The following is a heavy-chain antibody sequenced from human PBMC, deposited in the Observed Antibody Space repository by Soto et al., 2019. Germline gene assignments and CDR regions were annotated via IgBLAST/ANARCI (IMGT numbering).Heavy chain of an antibody. V-gene: IGHV5-51*01. CDR3: ARPGDLQENQGDWNDAFDI. CDR2: IYPGDSDT. CDR1: GYSFTSYW. Sequence: PGESLKISCKGSGYSFTSYWMGWVRQMPGKGLEWMGIIYPGDSDTRYSPSFQGQVTISADKSISTAYLQWSSLKASDTAMYYCARPGDLQENQGDWNDAFDIWGQGTMVTVSS. J-gene: IGHJ3*02. D-gene: IGHD1-1*01.